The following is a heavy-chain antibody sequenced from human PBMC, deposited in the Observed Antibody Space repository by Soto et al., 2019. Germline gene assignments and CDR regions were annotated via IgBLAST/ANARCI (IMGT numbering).Heavy chain of an antibody. CDR2: MNPNSGNT. Sequence: QVQLVQSGAEVKKPGASVKVSCKASGYTFTNYDINWVRQATGQGLEWMGWMNPNSGNTGYAQKLQGRVTMTRNTSMSTASMELSSVRSEDTAVYYCARGPMSCTSSSCPYFFDYWAQGTLVTVSS. V-gene: IGHV1-8*01. CDR3: ARGPMSCTSSSCPYFFDY. D-gene: IGHD2-2*01. CDR1: GYTFTNYD. J-gene: IGHJ4*02.